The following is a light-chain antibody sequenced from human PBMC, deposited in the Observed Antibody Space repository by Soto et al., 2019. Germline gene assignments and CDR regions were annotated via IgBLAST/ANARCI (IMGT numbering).Light chain of an antibody. CDR3: QNYNQYSRT. Sequence: DIQMTQKPSTLSASVGDRVTITCRASQSISGWLAWYQQKPGKAPKLLIYNASSLKSGVPSRFSGSGFGTEFTLTISSLQPDDSATYYCQNYNQYSRTFGQGTKVDIK. CDR1: QSISGW. V-gene: IGKV1-5*01. CDR2: NAS. J-gene: IGKJ1*01.